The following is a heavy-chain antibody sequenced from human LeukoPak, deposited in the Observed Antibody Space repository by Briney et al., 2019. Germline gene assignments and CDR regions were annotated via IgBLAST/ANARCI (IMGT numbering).Heavy chain of an antibody. CDR1: GFTFSDYY. V-gene: IGHV3-11*04. CDR3: ARDRERWLRGYFDY. J-gene: IGHJ4*02. D-gene: IGHD5-24*01. Sequence: GSLRLSCAASGFTFSDYYVSWIRQAPGKGLEWVSCISSSGSTIYYADSVKGRFTISRDNAKNSLYLQTNSLRAEDTAVYYCARDRERWLRGYFDYWGQGTLVTVSS. CDR2: ISSSGSTI.